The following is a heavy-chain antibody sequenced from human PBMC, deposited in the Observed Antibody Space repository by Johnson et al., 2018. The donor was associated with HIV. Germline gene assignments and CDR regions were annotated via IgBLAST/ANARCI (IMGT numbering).Heavy chain of an antibody. J-gene: IGHJ3*02. CDR2: ISYDGSNK. CDR3: ARARDRSSSRDAFDI. CDR1: GFTFSSYA. Sequence: PRRSLRLSCAVSGFTFSSYAMHWVRQAPGKGLEWVAVISYDGSNKYYADSVKGRFTISRENAKNSLYLQMNSLRAGDTAVYYCARARDRSSSRDAFDIWGQGTMVTVSS. D-gene: IGHD6-13*01. V-gene: IGHV3-30*14.